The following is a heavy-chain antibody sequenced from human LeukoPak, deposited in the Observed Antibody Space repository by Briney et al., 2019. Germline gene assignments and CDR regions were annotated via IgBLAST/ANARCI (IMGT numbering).Heavy chain of an antibody. CDR1: GGSISSGSYY. V-gene: IGHV4-61*02. D-gene: IGHD3-22*01. CDR2: IYTSGST. J-gene: IGHJ3*02. Sequence: SQTLSLTCTVSGGSISSGSYYWSWIRQPAGKGLEWIGRIYTSGSTNYNPSLKSRVTISVDTSKNQFSLKLNSVTAADTAIYYCARTQREYYYDSSGAIDALDIWGQGTMVTVSS. CDR3: ARTQREYYYDSSGAIDALDI.